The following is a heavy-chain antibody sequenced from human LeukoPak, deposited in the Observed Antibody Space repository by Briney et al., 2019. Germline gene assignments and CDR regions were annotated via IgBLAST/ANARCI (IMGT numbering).Heavy chain of an antibody. Sequence: ASVKVSCKASGGTFSSYAISWVRQAPGQGLEWMGGIIPIFGTANYAQKFQGRVTITADESTSTAYMELSSLRSEDTAVYYCARRKYYYGSGSYSTRFDIWGQGTMVTVSS. CDR1: GGTFSSYA. CDR3: ARRKYYYGSGSYSTRFDI. CDR2: IIPIFGTA. J-gene: IGHJ3*02. D-gene: IGHD3-10*01. V-gene: IGHV1-69*01.